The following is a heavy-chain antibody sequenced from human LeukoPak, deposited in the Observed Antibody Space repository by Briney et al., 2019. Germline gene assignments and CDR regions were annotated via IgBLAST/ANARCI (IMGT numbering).Heavy chain of an antibody. CDR2: ILYDGSQK. V-gene: IGHV3-30*02. J-gene: IGHJ4*02. CDR1: GFSFSDYG. Sequence: GGSLRLSCEASGFSFSDYGMHWVRQGPGKGLEWVAFILYDGSQKYYADSVKGRFTVSRDNSKNTVYLQMNSLRTEDAAVYYCVKDQAGGWGQGTLVTVSS. CDR3: VKDQAGG. D-gene: IGHD6-19*01.